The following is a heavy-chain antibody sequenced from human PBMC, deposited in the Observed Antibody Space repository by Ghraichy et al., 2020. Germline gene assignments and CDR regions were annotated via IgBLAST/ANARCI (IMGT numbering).Heavy chain of an antibody. CDR2: IDKNGVDI. V-gene: IGHV3-64*01. CDR3: ARRDYYGSGHLDI. Sequence: GGSLRLSCRSSGFTFRNYAMHLVRQTPGKGLEFVAEIDKNGVDIYYANSVRGRFPISTDNSRNTLYLQMGGLRVEDMAVYYCARRDYYGSGHLDIWGQGTLVTVSS. J-gene: IGHJ4*02. CDR1: GFTFRNYA. D-gene: IGHD3-10*01.